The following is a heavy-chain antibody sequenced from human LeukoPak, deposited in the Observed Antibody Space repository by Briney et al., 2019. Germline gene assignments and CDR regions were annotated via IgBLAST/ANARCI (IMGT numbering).Heavy chain of an antibody. CDR3: ARIIGVSSSWYSEASYYFDY. CDR1: GYTFTSYG. Sequence: SVKVSFKASGYTFTSYGISWVRQAPGQGLEWMGGIIPIFGTANYAQKFQGRVTITADESTSTAYMELSSLRSEDTAVYYCARIIGVSSSWYSEASYYFDYWGQGTLVTVSS. D-gene: IGHD6-13*01. J-gene: IGHJ4*02. V-gene: IGHV1-69*13. CDR2: IIPIFGTA.